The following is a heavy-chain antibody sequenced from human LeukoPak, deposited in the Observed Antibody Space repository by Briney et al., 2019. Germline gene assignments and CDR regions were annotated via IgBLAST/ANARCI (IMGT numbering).Heavy chain of an antibody. CDR2: INTKSKTM. Sequence: PGGSLRLSCAASGFAFNTYTMNWVRQAPGKGLEWVPFINTKSKTMYYTDSVRGRFTISRDNTKNSLYLQMNSLRAEDTALYYCVRDRNWGFDYRGQGTLVTVSS. D-gene: IGHD7-27*01. J-gene: IGHJ4*02. CDR3: VRDRNWGFDY. V-gene: IGHV3-48*01. CDR1: GFAFNTYT.